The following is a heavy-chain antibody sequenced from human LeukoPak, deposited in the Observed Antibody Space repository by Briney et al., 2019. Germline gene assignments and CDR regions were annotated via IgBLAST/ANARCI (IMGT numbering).Heavy chain of an antibody. Sequence: GGSLRLSCAASGFTFSAHSMTWVRQAPGKGLEWVSGISASGDATFYADSVKGRFTISRDNSKNTVDLQMNSLRAEDTAVYYCTKWSGYGDSWGQGTLVTVSS. D-gene: IGHD5-12*01. J-gene: IGHJ4*02. CDR1: GFTFSAHS. CDR2: ISASGDAT. CDR3: TKWSGYGDS. V-gene: IGHV3-23*01.